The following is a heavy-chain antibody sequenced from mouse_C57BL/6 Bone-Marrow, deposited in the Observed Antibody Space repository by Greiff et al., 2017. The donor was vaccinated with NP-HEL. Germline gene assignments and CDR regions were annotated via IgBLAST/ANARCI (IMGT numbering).Heavy chain of an antibody. Sequence: VQLQQSGAELARPGASVKLSCTASGYTFTSYGISWVKQRTGQGLEWIGEIYPRSGNTYYNEKFKGKATLTADKSSSTAYMELRSLTSEDSAVYFCARSPVYYDYHWYFDVWGTGTTVTVSS. CDR2: IYPRSGNT. J-gene: IGHJ1*03. V-gene: IGHV1-81*01. CDR3: ARSPVYYDYHWYFDV. CDR1: GYTFTSYG. D-gene: IGHD2-4*01.